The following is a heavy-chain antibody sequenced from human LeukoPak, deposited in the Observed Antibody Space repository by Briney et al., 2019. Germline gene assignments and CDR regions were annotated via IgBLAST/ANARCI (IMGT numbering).Heavy chain of an antibody. CDR2: ISSAGTT. J-gene: IGHJ6*02. Sequence: GGSLRLSCAASGFTVSSSYMSWVRQAPGKGLEWVSIISSAGTTYYADSVKGRFTISRDNSKNTLYLQMNSLRAEDTAVYYCARDNGGSYYYGMDVWGQGATVTVSS. CDR3: ARDNGGSYYYGMDV. CDR1: GFTVSSSY. D-gene: IGHD3-10*01. V-gene: IGHV3-66*01.